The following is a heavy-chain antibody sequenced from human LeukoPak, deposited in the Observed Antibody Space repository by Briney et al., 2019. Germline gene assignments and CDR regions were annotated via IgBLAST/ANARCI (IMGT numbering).Heavy chain of an antibody. CDR1: GFSFSRYD. D-gene: IGHD3-22*01. Sequence: GGSLRLSCAASGFSFSRYDMSWVRQPPEEGLEWVSPISFAGDKTAYTDSVQGRFIISRDNCKNTVYLQMNSLRAEDTAVYYRAKDSDSSGPLRYWGQGTLVTVST. V-gene: IGHV3-23*01. CDR2: ISFAGDKT. J-gene: IGHJ4*02. CDR3: AKDSDSSGPLRY.